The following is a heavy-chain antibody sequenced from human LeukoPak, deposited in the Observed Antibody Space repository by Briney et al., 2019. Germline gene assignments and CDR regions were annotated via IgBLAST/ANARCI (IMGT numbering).Heavy chain of an antibody. V-gene: IGHV3-21*01. J-gene: IGHJ4*02. CDR2: ISSSSSYI. CDR1: GFTFSSYS. D-gene: IGHD2-15*01. Sequence: GGSLRLSCAASGFTFSSYSMTWVRQAPGKGLEWVSSISSSSSYIYYADSVKGRFTISRDNAKNSLYLQMNSLRAEDTAVYYCARYRYCSGGSCVFDYWGQGTLVTVSS. CDR3: ARYRYCSGGSCVFDY.